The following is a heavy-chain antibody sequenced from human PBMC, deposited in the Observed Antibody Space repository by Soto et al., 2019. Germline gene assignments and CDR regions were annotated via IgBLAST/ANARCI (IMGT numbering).Heavy chain of an antibody. V-gene: IGHV6-1*01. CDR2: TYYRSKWYN. CDR1: GSSVSSNIAA. J-gene: IGHJ4*02. D-gene: IGHD6-6*01. Sequence: PSQTLSLTCAISGSSVSSNIAAWNFIRQSPSRGLEWLGRTYYRSKWYNDYAVSVKSRITINPDTSKNQFSLQLNSVTPEDTAVYYCARTPGGIAARRFTHADYWGQGTLVTVSS. CDR3: ARTPGGIAARRFTHADY.